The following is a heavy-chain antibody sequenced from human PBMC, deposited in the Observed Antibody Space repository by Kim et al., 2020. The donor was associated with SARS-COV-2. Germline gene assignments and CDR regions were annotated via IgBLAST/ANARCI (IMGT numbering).Heavy chain of an antibody. D-gene: IGHD3-10*01. Sequence: SETLSLTCTVSGGSISSGGYYWSWIRQHPGRGLEWIGYTSYSGSTFYIPSLESRAAISQDTSTNKFSLKLSSVTAADTAVYYCARYASESYPYLVDYWG. CDR2: TSYSGST. CDR1: GGSISSGGYY. J-gene: IGHJ4*01. CDR3: ARYASESYPYLVDY. V-gene: IGHV4-31*03.